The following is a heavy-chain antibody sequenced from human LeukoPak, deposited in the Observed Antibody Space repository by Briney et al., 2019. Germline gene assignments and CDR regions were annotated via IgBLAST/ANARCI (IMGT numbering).Heavy chain of an antibody. J-gene: IGHJ2*01. D-gene: IGHD6-19*01. CDR2: ISYDGSNK. CDR1: GFTFSSYG. CDR3: AKGRYSSGWNWYFDL. V-gene: IGHV3-30*18. Sequence: GGSLRLSCAASGFTFSSYGMHWVRPAPGKGLEWVAVISYDGSNKDYADSVKGRFTISRDNSKNTLYLQMNSLRAEDTAVYYCAKGRYSSGWNWYFDLWGRGTLVTVSS.